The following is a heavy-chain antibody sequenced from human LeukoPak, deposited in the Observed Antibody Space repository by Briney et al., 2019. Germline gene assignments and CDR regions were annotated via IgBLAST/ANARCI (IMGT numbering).Heavy chain of an antibody. CDR3: AREEQSGSSWFAY. Sequence: GESLKISCKGSGYTFTNYWIGWVRQMPEKGLEWMAIIYPANSNTRYSPSYPGQATISADKSINTAYLQWSSLKASDTAMYYCAREEQSGSSWFAYWGQGTLVTVSS. J-gene: IGHJ4*02. CDR2: IYPANSNT. V-gene: IGHV5-51*01. CDR1: GYTFTNYW. D-gene: IGHD6-13*01.